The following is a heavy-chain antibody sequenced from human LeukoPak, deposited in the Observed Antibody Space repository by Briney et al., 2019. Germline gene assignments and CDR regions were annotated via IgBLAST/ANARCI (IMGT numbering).Heavy chain of an antibody. V-gene: IGHV3-53*01. CDR2: IYSGGST. Sequence: GGSLRLSCAASGFTVSSNYMSWVRQAPGKGLEWVSVIYSGGSTYYADSVKGRFTISRDNSKNTLYLQMNSLRAEDTAVYYCARDHRRSIAARPDAWSWYFQHWGQGTLVTVSS. J-gene: IGHJ1*01. CDR1: GFTVSSNY. D-gene: IGHD6-6*01. CDR3: ARDHRRSIAARPDAWSWYFQH.